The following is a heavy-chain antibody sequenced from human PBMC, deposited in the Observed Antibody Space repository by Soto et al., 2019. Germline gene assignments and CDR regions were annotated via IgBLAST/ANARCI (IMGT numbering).Heavy chain of an antibody. V-gene: IGHV3-30-3*01. CDR3: ARAAGYRAARTEARSYYFDY. D-gene: IGHD6-6*01. CDR1: GFTFSSYA. CDR2: ISYDGSNK. Sequence: GGSLRLPCAASGFTFSSYAMHWVRQAPGKGLEWVAVISYDGSNKYYADSVKGRFTISRDNSKNTLYLQMNSLRAEDTAVYYCARAAGYRAARTEARSYYFDYWGQGTLVTVSS. J-gene: IGHJ4*02.